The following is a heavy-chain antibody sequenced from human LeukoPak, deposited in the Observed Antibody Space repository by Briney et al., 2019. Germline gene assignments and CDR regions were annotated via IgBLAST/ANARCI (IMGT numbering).Heavy chain of an antibody. J-gene: IGHJ3*02. D-gene: IGHD3-16*01. CDR2: INPHSGGT. CDR3: ARSTGGNDAFDI. V-gene: IGHV1-2*02. CDR1: GYTFTDYS. Sequence: ASVKVSCKASGYTFTDYSIHWVRQAPGQGLEWMGWINPHSGGTNYAQKFQGRVTMTRDTSISSVYMELSRLRSDDTAVYYCARSTGGNDAFDIWGQGTMVTVSS.